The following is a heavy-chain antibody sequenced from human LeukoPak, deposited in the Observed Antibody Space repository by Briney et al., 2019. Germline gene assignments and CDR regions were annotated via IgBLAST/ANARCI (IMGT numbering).Heavy chain of an antibody. CDR1: GGTFSNYA. J-gene: IGHJ4*02. D-gene: IGHD4-17*01. CDR2: IIPIFGTA. CDR3: ANRPTVTTEYFDY. V-gene: IGHV1-69*13. Sequence: GAAVNVSCKASGGTFSNYAISWVRQAPGQGLEWMGGIIPIFGTANYAQKFQGRVTITADESTSTAYLELSSLRSEDTAVYYCANRPTVTTEYFDYWGQGTLVTVSS.